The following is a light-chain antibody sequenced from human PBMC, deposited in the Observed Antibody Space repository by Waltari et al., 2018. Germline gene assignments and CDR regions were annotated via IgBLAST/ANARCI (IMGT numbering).Light chain of an antibody. J-gene: IGKJ1*01. CDR1: TSVSRF. CDR3: QKYDRLPAT. CDR2: GAS. V-gene: IGKV3-20*01. Sequence: EIVLTQSTGTQSLSPGERGTRSCRASTSVSRFIAWYQQTPGQAPRLPIYGASTRANGIPDRFSGSGSGTDFSLTISRLEPEDFAVYYCQKYDRLPATFGQGTKVEIK.